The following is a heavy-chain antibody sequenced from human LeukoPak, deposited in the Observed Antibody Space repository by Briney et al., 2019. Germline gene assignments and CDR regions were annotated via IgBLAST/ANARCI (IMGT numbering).Heavy chain of an antibody. V-gene: IGHV3-9*01. Sequence: GGSLRLSCAASGFTFDDYAMHWVRQAPGEGLEWVSGISWNSGSIGYADSVKGRFTISRDNTKNSLYLQMNSLRAEDTALYYCAKANYGDYLYDYWGQGTLVTVSS. D-gene: IGHD4-17*01. CDR3: AKANYGDYLYDY. J-gene: IGHJ4*02. CDR2: ISWNSGSI. CDR1: GFTFDDYA.